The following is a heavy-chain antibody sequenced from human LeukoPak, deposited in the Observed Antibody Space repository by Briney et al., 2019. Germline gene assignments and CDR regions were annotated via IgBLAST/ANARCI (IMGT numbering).Heavy chain of an antibody. CDR1: GGSFSGYY. Sequence: PSETLSLTCAVYGGSFSGYYWSWIRQPPGKGLEWIGEINHSGSTNYNPSLKSRVTISVDTSKNQCSLKLSSVTAADTAVYYCARYIAAAGKGPRMRYFDLWGRGTLVTVSS. CDR2: INHSGST. D-gene: IGHD6-13*01. V-gene: IGHV4-34*01. J-gene: IGHJ2*01. CDR3: ARYIAAAGKGPRMRYFDL.